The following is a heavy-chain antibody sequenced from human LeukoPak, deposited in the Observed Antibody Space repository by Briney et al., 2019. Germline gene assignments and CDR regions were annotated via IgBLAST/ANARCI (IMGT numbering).Heavy chain of an antibody. V-gene: IGHV4-34*01. CDR3: ASLPVAGRRGDYFDY. J-gene: IGHJ4*02. CDR2: INHSGST. D-gene: IGHD6-19*01. Sequence: PSETLSLTCAVYGGSFSGYYWSWIRQPPGKGPEWIGEINHSGSTNYNPSLKSRVTISVDTSKNQFSLKLSSVTAADTAVYYCASLPVAGRRGDYFDYWGQGTLVTVSS. CDR1: GGSFSGYY.